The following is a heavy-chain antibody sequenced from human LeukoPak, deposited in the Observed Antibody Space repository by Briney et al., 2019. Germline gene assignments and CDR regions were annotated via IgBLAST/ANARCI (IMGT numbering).Heavy chain of an antibody. CDR1: GYTFTGYY. V-gene: IGHV1-2*06. J-gene: IGHJ4*02. CDR2: INPNSDDT. CDR3: ARSPNYSDSSGYYYVPDS. Sequence: GASVKVSCKASGYTFTGYYIHWVRQAPGQGLEWMGRINPNSDDTNYAQRFQGRVTMTRDTSISTAYMELSRLRSDDTAVYYCARSPNYSDSSGYYYVPDSWGQGTLVTVSS. D-gene: IGHD3-22*01.